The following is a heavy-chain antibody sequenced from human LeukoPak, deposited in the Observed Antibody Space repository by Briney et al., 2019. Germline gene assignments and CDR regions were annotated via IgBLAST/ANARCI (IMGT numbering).Heavy chain of an antibody. D-gene: IGHD2-2*01. V-gene: IGHV4-34*01. J-gene: IGHJ5*02. CDR1: GGSFSGYY. Sequence: SETLSLTCAVYGGSFSGYYWSWIGQPPGKGLEWIGEINHSGSTNYNPSLKSRVTISVDTSKNQFSLKLSSVTAAETAVYYCARGRRPAAYRRWFDPWGQGTLVTVSS. CDR3: ARGRRPAAYRRWFDP. CDR2: INHSGST.